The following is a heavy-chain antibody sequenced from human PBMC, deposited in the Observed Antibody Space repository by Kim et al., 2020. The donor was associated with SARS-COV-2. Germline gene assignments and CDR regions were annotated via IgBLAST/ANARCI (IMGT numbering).Heavy chain of an antibody. D-gene: IGHD3-22*01. J-gene: IGHJ4*02. CDR3: AREVDSSGYYDIGYFYY. Sequence: GGSLRLSCAASGFTFDDYAMHWVRQAPGKGLEWVAVISYDGSNKYYADSVKGRFTISRDNSKNTLYLQMTSLRAEDTAVYYCAREVDSSGYYDIGYFYYWGQGTLVTVSS. CDR2: ISYDGSNK. V-gene: IGHV3-30*04. CDR1: GFTFDDYA.